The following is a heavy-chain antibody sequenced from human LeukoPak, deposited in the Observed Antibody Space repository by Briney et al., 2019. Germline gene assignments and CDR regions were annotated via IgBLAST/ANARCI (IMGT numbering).Heavy chain of an antibody. D-gene: IGHD3-3*01. V-gene: IGHV1-69*01. CDR2: IIPIFGTA. CDR1: GGTFSSYA. Sequence: SVKVSCKASGGTFSSYAISWVRQAPGQGLEWMGGIIPIFGTANYAQKFQGKVTITADESTSTAYMELSSLRSEDTAVYYCVVGPYYDFWSGSLYYYYMDVWGKGTTVTVSS. J-gene: IGHJ6*03. CDR3: VVGPYYDFWSGSLYYYYMDV.